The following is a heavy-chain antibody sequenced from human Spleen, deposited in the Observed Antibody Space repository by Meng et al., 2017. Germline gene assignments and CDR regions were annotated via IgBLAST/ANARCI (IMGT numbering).Heavy chain of an antibody. V-gene: IGHV3-48*01. CDR2: INTRSNRI. D-gene: IGHD3-3*01. J-gene: IGHJ4*02. Sequence: GESLKISCEASGFTFSSYEMNWVRQAPGKGLEWVSYINTRSNRIAYTDSVKGRFSISRDNSKNTLYLQMNSLRAEDTAVYYCARAKDFWSGYPAFDYWGQGTLVTVSS. CDR1: GFTFSSYE. CDR3: ARAKDFWSGYPAFDY.